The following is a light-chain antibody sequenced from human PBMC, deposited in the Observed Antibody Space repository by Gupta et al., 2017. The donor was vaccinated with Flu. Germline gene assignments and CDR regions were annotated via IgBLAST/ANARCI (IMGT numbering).Light chain of an antibody. CDR1: NSDVGGYTY. Sequence: QSALPQPRPVSWSPRQSVPISCPGPNSDVGGYTYVSWYQHIPGKAPNLMIYDVSKRPSGVPDRFSGSKSGNTASLTISGLQAEDEADYYCCSYAGWNTSFGGGTKLTVL. CDR3: CSYAGWNTS. CDR2: DVS. V-gene: IGLV2-11*02. J-gene: IGLJ2*01.